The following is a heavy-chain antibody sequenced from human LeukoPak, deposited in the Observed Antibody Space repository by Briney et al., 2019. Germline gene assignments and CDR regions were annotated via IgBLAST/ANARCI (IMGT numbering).Heavy chain of an antibody. CDR2: IPSGGGT. J-gene: IGHJ4*02. CDR1: GFTFSTYG. D-gene: IGHD3-22*01. Sequence: GGTLRLSCAASGFTFSTYGMSWVRQAPGKGLQWVSTIPSGGGTYYADSVKGRFTISRDNSKNTLYLQMNSLRAEDTAVYYCAKDDYYDTSGYRDWGQGTLVTVSS. V-gene: IGHV3-23*01. CDR3: AKDDYYDTSGYRD.